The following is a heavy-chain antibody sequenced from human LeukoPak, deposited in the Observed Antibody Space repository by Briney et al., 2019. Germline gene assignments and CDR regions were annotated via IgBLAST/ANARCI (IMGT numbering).Heavy chain of an antibody. D-gene: IGHD3-3*01. CDR2: ISYDGSNK. V-gene: IGHV3-30*03. Sequence: GGSLRLSCAASGFTFGDYGMSWVRQAPGKGLEWVAVISYDGSNKYYADSVKGRFTISRDNSKNTLYLQMNSLRAEDTAVYYCARDGKYYDFRSGYENYYYYYMDVWGKGTTVTVSS. J-gene: IGHJ6*03. CDR1: GFTFGDYG. CDR3: ARDGKYYDFRSGYENYYYYYMDV.